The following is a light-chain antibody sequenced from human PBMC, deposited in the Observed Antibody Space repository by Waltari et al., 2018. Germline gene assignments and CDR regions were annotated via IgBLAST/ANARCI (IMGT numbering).Light chain of an antibody. J-gene: IGLJ1*01. V-gene: IGLV2-8*01. Sequence: QSALTQPPSASGSPGQSVTISCTGTRSDIGIYNYVSWYQHHPGKAPKLIIPEVNERPSGVPDRVSGSKSGNTASLTVSGLQPEDEADYYCNSYAGSNTFVFGTGTRVSVL. CDR1: RSDIGIYNY. CDR2: EVN. CDR3: NSYAGSNTFV.